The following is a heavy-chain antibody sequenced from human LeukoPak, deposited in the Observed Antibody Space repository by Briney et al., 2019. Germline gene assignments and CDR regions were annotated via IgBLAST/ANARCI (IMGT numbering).Heavy chain of an antibody. D-gene: IGHD6-19*01. V-gene: IGHV3-30*02. CDR2: IRYDGSNK. CDR1: GFTFSNYD. J-gene: IGHJ4*02. Sequence: GGSLRLSCAASGFTFSNYDMHWVRQAPGKGLEWVAFIRYDGSNKYYADSVKGRFPISRDNSKNTLYLQMNSLRAEDTAVYYCAKGGSSAWYYFDCWGQGTLVTVSS. CDR3: AKGGSSAWYYFDC.